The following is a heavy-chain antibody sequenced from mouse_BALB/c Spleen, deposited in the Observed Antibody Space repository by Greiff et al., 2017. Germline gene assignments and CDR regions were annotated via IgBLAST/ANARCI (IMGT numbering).Heavy chain of an antibody. Sequence: QVQLKESGAELVRPGVSVKISCKGSGYTFTDYAMHWVKQSHAKSLEWIGVISTYYGDASYNQKFKDKATLTVDKSSSTAYMQLSSPTSEDSAVYYCAREDYRYEYDYWGQGTTLTVSS. J-gene: IGHJ2*01. CDR2: ISTYYGDA. CDR1: GYTFTDYA. CDR3: AREDYRYEYDY. D-gene: IGHD2-14*01. V-gene: IGHV1-67*01.